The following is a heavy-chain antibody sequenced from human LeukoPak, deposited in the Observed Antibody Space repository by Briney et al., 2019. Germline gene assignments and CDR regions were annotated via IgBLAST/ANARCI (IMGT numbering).Heavy chain of an antibody. J-gene: IGHJ4*02. D-gene: IGHD3-10*01. CDR3: ARVADMVRGVIHYYFDY. Sequence: PGGSLRLSCAASGFTFSSYCMNWVRQAPGKGLEWVSSISSSSSYIYYADSVKGRFTISRDNAKNSLYLQMNSLRAEDTAVHYCARVADMVRGVIHYYFDYWGQGTLVTVSS. CDR2: ISSSSSYI. CDR1: GFTFSSYC. V-gene: IGHV3-21*01.